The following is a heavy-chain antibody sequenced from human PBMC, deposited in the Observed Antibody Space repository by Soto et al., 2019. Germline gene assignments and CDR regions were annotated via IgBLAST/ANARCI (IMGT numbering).Heavy chain of an antibody. CDR2: MWSDGTTR. D-gene: IGHD3-22*01. J-gene: IGHJ4*02. V-gene: IGHV3-33*01. Sequence: PGGSLRFSCAASGFTLSNYGMHWVGQAPGKGLVWVAVMWSDGTTRFYADSVKGRFTLTIDNSKNTLYLQTDSLRAEDTAVYYCARDPYDNSGSYFNAPLDYWGQGTVVTVS. CDR3: ARDPYDNSGSYFNAPLDY. CDR1: GFTLSNYG.